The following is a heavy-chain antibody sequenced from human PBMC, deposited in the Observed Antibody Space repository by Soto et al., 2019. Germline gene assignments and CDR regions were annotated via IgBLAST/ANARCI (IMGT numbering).Heavy chain of an antibody. CDR3: AVGRYNWNYYNWFDP. Sequence: QVQLQESGPGLVKPSQTLSLTCTVSGGSISSGGYYWSWIRQHPGKGLEWIGYLYYSGSAYYNPSLKGRVTISVYTSKDQFSLKLSSVTAADTAVYYCAVGRYNWNYYNWFDPLVQGTLVTVCS. CDR1: GGSISSGGYY. V-gene: IGHV4-31*03. CDR2: LYYSGSA. D-gene: IGHD1-7*01. J-gene: IGHJ5*02.